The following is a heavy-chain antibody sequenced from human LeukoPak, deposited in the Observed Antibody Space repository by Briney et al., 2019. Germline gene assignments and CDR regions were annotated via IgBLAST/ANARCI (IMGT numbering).Heavy chain of an antibody. D-gene: IGHD3-9*01. V-gene: IGHV3-30*01. CDR3: ARALQYYDILTGYH. CDR2: ISYDGSNK. Sequence: ISYDGSNKYYAHSVKGLFTISRDNSKNSLYLQINSLRAEDTAVYYCARALQYYDILTGYHWGQGTLVTVSS. J-gene: IGHJ5*02.